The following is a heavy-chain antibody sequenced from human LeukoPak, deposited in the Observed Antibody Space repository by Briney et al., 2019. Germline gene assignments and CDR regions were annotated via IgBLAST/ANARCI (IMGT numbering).Heavy chain of an antibody. CDR1: GFTFSGYA. J-gene: IGHJ4*02. D-gene: IGHD6-13*01. CDR3: VKSASTWYLFDY. CDR2: IISNGEST. Sequence: PGGSLRLSCSASGFTFSGYAMHWVRQAPGKGLEYVSAIISNGESTYYSDSVKDRFTISRDNSKNTLYLQMSSLRPEDTAVYYCVKSASTWYLFDYWGQGTLVTVS. V-gene: IGHV3-64*03.